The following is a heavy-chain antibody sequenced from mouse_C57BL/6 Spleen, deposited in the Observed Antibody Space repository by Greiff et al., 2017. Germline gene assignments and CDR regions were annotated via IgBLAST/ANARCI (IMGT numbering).Heavy chain of an antibody. CDR2: IWWDDDK. V-gene: IGHV8-8*01. CDR3: ARIARDSSGYVTMDY. CDR1: GFSLSTFGMG. J-gene: IGHJ4*01. Sequence: QVTLKESGPGILQPSQTLSLTCSFSGFSLSTFGMGVGWIRQPSGKGLEWLAHIWWDDDKYYNPALKSRLTISKDTSKNQVFLKIANVDTADTATYYYARIARDSSGYVTMDYWGQGTSVTVSS. D-gene: IGHD3-2*02.